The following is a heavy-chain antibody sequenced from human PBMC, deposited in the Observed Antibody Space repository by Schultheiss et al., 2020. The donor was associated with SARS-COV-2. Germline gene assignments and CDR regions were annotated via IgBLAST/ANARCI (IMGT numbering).Heavy chain of an antibody. Sequence: GGSLRLSCAASGFTFSSYWMSWVRQAPGKGLEWDSYISSSGSTIYYADSVKGRFTISRDNAKNSLYLQMNSLRAEDTAVYYCARVPTAMEIYYYYGMDVWGQGTTVTVSS. CDR2: ISSSGSTI. D-gene: IGHD5-18*01. CDR3: ARVPTAMEIYYYYGMDV. V-gene: IGHV3-48*04. J-gene: IGHJ6*02. CDR1: GFTFSSYW.